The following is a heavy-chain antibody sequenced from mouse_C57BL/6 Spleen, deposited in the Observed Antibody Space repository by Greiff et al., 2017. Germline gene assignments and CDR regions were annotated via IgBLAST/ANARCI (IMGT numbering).Heavy chain of an antibody. V-gene: IGHV1-26*01. J-gene: IGHJ1*03. CDR2: INPNNGGT. Sequence: EVQLQQSGPELVKPGASVKISCKASGYTFTDYYMNWVKQSHGKSLEWIGDINPNNGGTSYNQKFKGKATLTVDKSSSTAYMELRSLTSEDSAVYYCARDRYFDVWGTGTTVTVSS. CDR1: GYTFTDYY. CDR3: ARDRYFDV.